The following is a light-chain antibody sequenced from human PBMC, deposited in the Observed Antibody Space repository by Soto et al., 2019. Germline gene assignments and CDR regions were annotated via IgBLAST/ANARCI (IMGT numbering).Light chain of an antibody. CDR2: TTS. Sequence: DIQMTPSPSSVSASVGDRVTITCRASQYIRCWLAWYNHKPGKAPKLLIYTTSSLQSGVQSRFSGSGYGTDVTLTISSLQPEDFATCYCQQANTFPLSFGGGTKVEIK. V-gene: IGKV1D-12*01. CDR1: QYIRCW. CDR3: QQANTFPLS. J-gene: IGKJ4*01.